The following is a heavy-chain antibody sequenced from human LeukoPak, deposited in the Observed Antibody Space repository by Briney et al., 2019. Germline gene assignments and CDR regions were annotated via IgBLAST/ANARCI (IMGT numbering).Heavy chain of an antibody. CDR2: INSDGSST. Sequence: GGSLRLSCVASGFXFSSYWIHWVRQAPGKGLVWISRINSDGSSTSYADSVKGRFTISRDNAKNTLYLQMNSLRAEDTAVYYCARARYGGNYYFDYWGQGTLVTVSS. CDR1: GFXFSSYW. V-gene: IGHV3-74*01. CDR3: ARARYGGNYYFDY. J-gene: IGHJ4*02. D-gene: IGHD4-23*01.